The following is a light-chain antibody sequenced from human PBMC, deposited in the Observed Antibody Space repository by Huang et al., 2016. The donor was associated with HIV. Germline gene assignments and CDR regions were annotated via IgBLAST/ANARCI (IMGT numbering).Light chain of an antibody. V-gene: IGKV1-5*03. CDR2: KAS. Sequence: DIQMTQSPSTLSASVGDRVTITCRASQNINTWLAWYQQKPGNAPKLLIYKASSLESGVPSRVSGSGSGTEFALTISSLQPDDFATYYCQEYKTFSFIFGQGTKLEIK. J-gene: IGKJ2*01. CDR3: QEYKTFSFI. CDR1: QNINTW.